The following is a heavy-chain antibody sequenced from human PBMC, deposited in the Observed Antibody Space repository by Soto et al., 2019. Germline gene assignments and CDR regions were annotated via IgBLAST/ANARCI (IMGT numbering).Heavy chain of an antibody. V-gene: IGHV1-18*04. J-gene: IGHJ4*02. CDR3: ARARYSWKWGDDY. D-gene: IGHD1-20*01. CDR1: GYTFSSFG. Sequence: QVQLVQSGAEVKKPGASVKVSCKASGYTFSSFGISWVRQAPGQGLEWMGWISVYNGNTNDAQNLQGRVTMTTDTSTSTAYMERRSLRSDDTAVYYWARARYSWKWGDDYWGQGTLGTGSS. CDR2: ISVYNGNT.